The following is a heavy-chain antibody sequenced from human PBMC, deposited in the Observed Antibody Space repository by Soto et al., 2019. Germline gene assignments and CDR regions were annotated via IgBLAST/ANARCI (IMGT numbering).Heavy chain of an antibody. V-gene: IGHV4-59*06. CDR2: ISHSGST. J-gene: IGHJ4*02. D-gene: IGHD5-18*01. Sequence: SETLSLTCTVSVGSISSYYWSWIRQPPGEGLEWIGYISHSGSTYYNPSLKSRVIISVDTSKNQFSLSLTSVTAADTAVYYCAREYTYGSNFFDCWGQGALVTVSS. CDR1: VGSISSYY. CDR3: AREYTYGSNFFDC.